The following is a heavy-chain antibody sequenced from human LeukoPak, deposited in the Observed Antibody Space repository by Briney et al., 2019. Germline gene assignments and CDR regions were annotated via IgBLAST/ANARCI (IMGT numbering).Heavy chain of an antibody. V-gene: IGHV3-48*02. Sequence: GSLRLSCAASGLTFSGYSMNWVRQAPGTGLEWVSYISGSSETIYYADSVKGRFTISRDNAKNSLYLQMNSLRDEDTAVYYCARTPPTAGLTTIGVGSDYWGQGTLVTVSS. J-gene: IGHJ4*02. CDR2: ISGSSETI. CDR3: ARTPPTAGLTTIGVGSDY. CDR1: GLTFSGYS. D-gene: IGHD4-11*01.